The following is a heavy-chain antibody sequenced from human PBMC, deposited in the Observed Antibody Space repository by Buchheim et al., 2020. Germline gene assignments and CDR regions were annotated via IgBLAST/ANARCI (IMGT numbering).Heavy chain of an antibody. CDR2: ISYDGSNK. V-gene: IGHV3-30*03. J-gene: IGHJ4*02. CDR1: GFTFSSYG. D-gene: IGHD1-1*01. CDR3: ARLNVILPTGTIDY. Sequence: QVQLVESGGGVVQPGRSLRLSCAASGFTFSSYGMHWVRQAPGKGLEWVAVISYDGSNKYYADSVKGRFTISRDNARNSLYLQMNSLTVEDTALYYCARLNVILPTGTIDYWGQGIL.